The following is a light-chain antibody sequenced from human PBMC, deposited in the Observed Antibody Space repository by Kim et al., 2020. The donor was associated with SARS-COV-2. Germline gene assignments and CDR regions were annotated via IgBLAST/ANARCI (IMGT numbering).Light chain of an antibody. J-gene: IGKJ1*01. Sequence: DIQMTQSPSTLSASVGDRVTITCRASQSIDSCLAWYQQKPGKAPKLLIYKASSLESGVPSRFSGSESGTEFTLTISSLQPDDFATYYCQQYKTYRTFGQGTKVDIK. CDR1: QSIDSC. V-gene: IGKV1-5*03. CDR2: KAS. CDR3: QQYKTYRT.